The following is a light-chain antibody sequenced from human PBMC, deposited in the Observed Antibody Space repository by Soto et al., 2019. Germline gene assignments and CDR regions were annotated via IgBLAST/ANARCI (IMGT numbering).Light chain of an antibody. Sequence: EIVLTQSPGTLSLSAGVGPTLSCRASQSVSSSYLAWYQQKPGQAPRLLIYGASSRATGIPDRFSGSGSGTDFTLTISRLEPEDFAVYYCQQYGSSSWTLGQGTKVDIK. CDR3: QQYGSSSWT. CDR1: QSVSSSY. V-gene: IGKV3-20*01. J-gene: IGKJ1*01. CDR2: GAS.